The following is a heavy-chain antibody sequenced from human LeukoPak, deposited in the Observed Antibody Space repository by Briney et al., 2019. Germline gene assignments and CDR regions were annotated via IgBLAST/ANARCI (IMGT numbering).Heavy chain of an antibody. D-gene: IGHD3-10*01. CDR1: GGTFSSYA. J-gene: IGHJ6*02. V-gene: IGHV1-69*13. CDR3: ARDRDPVRGIIWYYGMDV. CDR2: IIPIFGTA. Sequence: ASVKVSCKASGGTFSSYAISWVRQAPGQGLEWMGGIIPIFGTANYAQKFQGRVTITADESTRTANMELSGLRSEDTAVYYCARDRDPVRGIIWYYGMDVWGQGTTVTVSS.